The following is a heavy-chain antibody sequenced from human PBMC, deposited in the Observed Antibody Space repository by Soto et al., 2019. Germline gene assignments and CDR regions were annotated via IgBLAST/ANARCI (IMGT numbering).Heavy chain of an antibody. CDR1: GGSISSGGYY. CDR2: IYYSGST. J-gene: IGHJ6*02. CDR3: ARGIGDCTNGGCYYYSLYYYGMDG. Sequence: KPSETLSLTCTVSGGSISSGGYYWSWIRQHPGKGLEWIGYIYYSGSTYYNPSLKSRVTISVDTSKNQFSLKLSSVTAADTAVYYCARGIGDCTNGGCYYYSLYYYGMDGWGHGTTVTVYS. V-gene: IGHV4-31*03. D-gene: IGHD2-8*01.